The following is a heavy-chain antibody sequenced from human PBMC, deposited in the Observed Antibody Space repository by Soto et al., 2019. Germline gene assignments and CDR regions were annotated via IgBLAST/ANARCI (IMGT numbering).Heavy chain of an antibody. CDR1: GGTFSSYT. V-gene: IGHV1-69*02. CDR2: IIPILGIA. D-gene: IGHD2-2*01. CDR3: AGGQLLDPYYYYYMDV. Sequence: ASVKVSCKASGGTFSSYTISWVRQAPGQGLEWMGRIIPILGIANYAQKFQGRVTITADKSTSTAYMELSSLRSGDTAVYYCAGGQLLDPYYYYYMDVWGKGTTVTVSS. J-gene: IGHJ6*03.